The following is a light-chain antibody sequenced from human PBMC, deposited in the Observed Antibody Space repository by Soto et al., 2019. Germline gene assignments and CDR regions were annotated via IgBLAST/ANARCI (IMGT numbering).Light chain of an antibody. CDR1: QGISSY. J-gene: IGKJ1*01. Sequence: ALRMTQSPSSLSASTGDRVTITCRASQGISSYLAWYQQKPGKAPKLLIYAASTLQSGVPSRFSGSGSGTDVTLTISGRQSEDLATYYCQQYYSYPATFGQGTKVEIK. CDR2: AAS. V-gene: IGKV1-8*01. CDR3: QQYYSYPAT.